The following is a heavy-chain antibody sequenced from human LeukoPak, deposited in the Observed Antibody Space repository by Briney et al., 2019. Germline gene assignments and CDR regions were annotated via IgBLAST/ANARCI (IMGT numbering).Heavy chain of an antibody. CDR2: IIPAIGPP. CDR3: ARDLGTIFGEVD. J-gene: IGHJ4*02. V-gene: IGHV1-69*08. D-gene: IGHD3-3*01. Sequence: ASVKVSCKTSGGTFRSFTFSWVRQAPGQGLEWMGWIIPAIGPPKYSQRFQDRVTITADKSTNTAYMELSSLRSEDTAVYYCARDLGTIFGEVDWGQGTLVTVSS. CDR1: GGTFRSFT.